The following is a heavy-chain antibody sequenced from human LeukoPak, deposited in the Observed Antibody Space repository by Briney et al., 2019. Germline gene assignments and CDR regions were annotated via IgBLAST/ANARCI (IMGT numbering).Heavy chain of an antibody. CDR1: GFTFSSYG. CDR3: AKGTYSSSPRDY. D-gene: IGHD6-6*01. CDR2: ISGSGGST. V-gene: IGHV3-23*01. Sequence: PGRSLRLSCAASGFTFSSYGMHWVRQAPGKGLEWVSAISGSGGSTYYAGSVKGRFTISRDNSKNTLFLQMNSLRAEDTAVYYCAKGTYSSSPRDYWGQGTLVTVSS. J-gene: IGHJ4*02.